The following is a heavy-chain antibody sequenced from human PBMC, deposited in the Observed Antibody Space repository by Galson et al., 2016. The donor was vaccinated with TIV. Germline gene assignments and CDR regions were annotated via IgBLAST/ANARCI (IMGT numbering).Heavy chain of an antibody. Sequence: CAISGDSVSSNSAAWNWLRQSPSRGLEWLGRTFYRSKWYNDYAPSVKSRITINPDTSKNQFSLQLNFVTPEDTAVYYCARATPSVFGIIMTLDSWGQGTLVTVST. CDR3: ARATPSVFGIIMTLDS. CDR2: TFYRSKWYN. J-gene: IGHJ4*02. V-gene: IGHV6-1*01. D-gene: IGHD3-16*01. CDR1: GDSVSSNSAA.